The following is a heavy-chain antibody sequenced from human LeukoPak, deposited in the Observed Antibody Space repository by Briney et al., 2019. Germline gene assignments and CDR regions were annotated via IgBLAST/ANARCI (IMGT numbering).Heavy chain of an antibody. CDR1: GVSVSDYY. CDR2: IYHTGST. D-gene: IGHD3-10*01. V-gene: IGHV4-4*08. Sequence: PSETLSLTCTISGVSVSDYYWSWLRQSPGKGLEWIGYIYHTGSTSYSPSLKSRVTISVDTSKNQFSLKLSSVTAADTAVYYCARTYYYGSGSSPPGGYWGQGTLVTVSS. J-gene: IGHJ4*02. CDR3: ARTYYYGSGSSPPGGY.